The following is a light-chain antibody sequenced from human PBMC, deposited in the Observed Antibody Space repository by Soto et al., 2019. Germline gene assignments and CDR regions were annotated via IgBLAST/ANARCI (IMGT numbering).Light chain of an antibody. CDR1: SSNIGAGYD. J-gene: IGLJ3*02. CDR3: QSYDSSLSDWV. Sequence: QSVLTQPPSVSGAPGERVTISCTGSSSNIGAGYDVHWYQQLPGTAPKPLIYGNSNRPSGAPDRFSGSKSGTSASLAITGLQAEDEADYYCQSYDSSLSDWVFGGGTKVTVL. V-gene: IGLV1-40*01. CDR2: GNS.